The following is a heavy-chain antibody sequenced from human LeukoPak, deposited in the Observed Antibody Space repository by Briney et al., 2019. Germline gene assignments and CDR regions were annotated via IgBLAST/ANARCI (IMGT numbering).Heavy chain of an antibody. CDR2: IDPAGGGT. J-gene: IGHJ6*02. CDR3: ARAPDGTTVTATPLDV. CDR1: GYTFTTYS. V-gene: IGHV1-46*01. D-gene: IGHD4-17*01. Sequence: ASVKVSCKASGYTFTTYSMHWVRQAPGRGLEGMGIIDPAGGGTTYAQKFQGRVTMTRDTSTTTVYMELSSLRSEDTAVYYCARAPDGTTVTATPLDVCGQGTTVTVSS.